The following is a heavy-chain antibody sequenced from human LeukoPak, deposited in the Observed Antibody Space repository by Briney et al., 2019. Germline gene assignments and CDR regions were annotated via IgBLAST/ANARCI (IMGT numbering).Heavy chain of an antibody. CDR2: ISRTGNSI. V-gene: IGHV3-48*03. CDR1: GFTLTSYE. Sequence: GGSLRLSCAASGFTLTSYEMNWVRLAPGKGLEWISYISRTGNSIYYADPVKGRFTVSRDSAKNSLYLQMNSLRAEDTAVYYCARGPYSSNWYVDYWGQGTLVTVAS. D-gene: IGHD6-13*01. CDR3: ARGPYSSNWYVDY. J-gene: IGHJ4*02.